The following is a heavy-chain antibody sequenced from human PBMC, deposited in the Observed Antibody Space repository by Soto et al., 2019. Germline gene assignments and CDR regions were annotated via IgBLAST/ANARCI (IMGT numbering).Heavy chain of an antibody. J-gene: IGHJ4*02. Sequence: GGSLRLSCAASGFTLSSYAMHWVRQAPGKGLEWVAVISYDGSNKYYAGSVKGRFTISRDNSKNTLYLQMNSLRAEDTAVYYCARRSVAATSLDYWGQGTLVTVSS. CDR2: ISYDGSNK. CDR1: GFTLSSYA. CDR3: ARRSVAATSLDY. D-gene: IGHD2-15*01. V-gene: IGHV3-30-3*01.